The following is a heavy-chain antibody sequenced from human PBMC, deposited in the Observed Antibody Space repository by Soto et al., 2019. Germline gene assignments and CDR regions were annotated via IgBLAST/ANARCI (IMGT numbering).Heavy chain of an antibody. CDR3: ARVMTHDRGGRGYDYYYYYYRYV. Sequence: QVQLVQSGAEVKKPGASVKVSCKASGYTFTSYGISWVRQAPGQGLEWRGWISAYNGNTNYAQKLQGRVTMTTETSTSTAYMELMSLRSDDTAVYYCARVMTHDRGGRGYDYYYYYYRYVWGKGTTVTVSS. J-gene: IGHJ6*03. D-gene: IGHD3-16*01. CDR1: GYTFTSYG. V-gene: IGHV1-18*01. CDR2: ISAYNGNT.